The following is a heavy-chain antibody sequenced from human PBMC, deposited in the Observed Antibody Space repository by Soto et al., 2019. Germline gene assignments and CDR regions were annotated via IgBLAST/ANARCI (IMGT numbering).Heavy chain of an antibody. CDR2: ISTYNGDT. CDR1: GYTFTRSG. Sequence: ASVKVSCKASGYTFTRSGISWVRQAPGQGPEWMGWISTYNGDTNYAQTFQGRVTMTTDTSTSTVHMEVRSLRSDDTAVYYCAGEGVAPYYYYGMAVWGQGTPVTVSS. V-gene: IGHV1-18*01. D-gene: IGHD5-12*01. J-gene: IGHJ6*02. CDR3: AGEGVAPYYYYGMAV.